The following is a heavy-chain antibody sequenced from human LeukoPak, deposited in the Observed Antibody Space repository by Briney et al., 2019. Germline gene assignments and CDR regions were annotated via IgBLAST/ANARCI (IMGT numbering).Heavy chain of an antibody. CDR2: ILSDGSKT. CDR1: GFTFSSDA. CDR3: AKDPKRYSSSWYVKVYYFDY. V-gene: IGHV3-33*06. Sequence: GRSLRLSCAASGFTFSSDAMHWVRQAPGKGLEWVAIILSDGSKTYYPDSVRGRFTISRDNSKNTLYLQMNSLRAEDTAVYYCAKDPKRYSSSWYVKVYYFDYWGQGTLVTVSS. J-gene: IGHJ4*02. D-gene: IGHD6-13*01.